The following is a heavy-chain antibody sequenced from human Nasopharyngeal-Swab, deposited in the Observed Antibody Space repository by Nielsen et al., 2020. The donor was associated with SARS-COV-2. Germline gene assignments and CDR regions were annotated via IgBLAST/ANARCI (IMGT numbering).Heavy chain of an antibody. D-gene: IGHD6-13*01. CDR1: GGSFTTTH. J-gene: IGHJ4*02. V-gene: IGHV4-34*01. CDR3: AGHPADFDY. Sequence: SETLSLTCAVNGGSFTTTHWSWVRQPPGKGLEWIGEVKPNGFTNYSPSLRSRATVSVDTSRQQFFLTLTSVTAADTAVYYCAGHPADFDYWGQGTLVTVSS. CDR2: VKPNGFT.